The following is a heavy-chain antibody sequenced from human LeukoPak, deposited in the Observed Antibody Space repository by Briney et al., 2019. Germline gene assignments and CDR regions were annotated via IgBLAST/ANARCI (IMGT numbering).Heavy chain of an antibody. CDR2: ISSSSSYI. D-gene: IGHD3-3*01. CDR3: ARGITIFGVVKN. V-gene: IGHV3-21*01. CDR1: GFTFSSYS. Sequence: PGGSLRLSCAASGFTFSSYSMNWVRQAPGKGLEWVSSISSSSSYIYYADSVKGRFTISRDNAKNSLYLQMNSLRAEDTAVYYCARGITIFGVVKNWGQGAPFTVSS. J-gene: IGHJ4*02.